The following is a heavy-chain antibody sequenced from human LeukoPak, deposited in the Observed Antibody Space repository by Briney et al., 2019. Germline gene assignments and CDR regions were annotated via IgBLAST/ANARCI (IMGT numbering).Heavy chain of an antibody. Sequence: ASVKVSCKASGYTFTSYGISWVRQAPGQGLEWMGWISAYNGNTNYAQELQGRVTMTTDTSTSTAYMELRSLRSDDTAVYYCAREPVGDYDSSGNFDYWGQGTLVTVSS. J-gene: IGHJ4*02. CDR2: ISAYNGNT. CDR1: GYTFTSYG. D-gene: IGHD3-22*01. CDR3: AREPVGDYDSSGNFDY. V-gene: IGHV1-18*01.